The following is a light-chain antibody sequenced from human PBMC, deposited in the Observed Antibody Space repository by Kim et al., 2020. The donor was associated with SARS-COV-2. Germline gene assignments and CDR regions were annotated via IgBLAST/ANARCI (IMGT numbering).Light chain of an antibody. CDR2: DNN. CDR3: QTWDTSLSVKV. CDR1: SFNIGNNY. J-gene: IGLJ1*01. V-gene: IGLV1-51*01. Sequence: QKVTISCSGSSFNIGNNYVSWYQQFPGTAPKLLIYDNNKRPSGIPDRFSGSKSGTSATLDITGLQTGDEADYYCQTWDTSLSVKVFGTGTKVTVL.